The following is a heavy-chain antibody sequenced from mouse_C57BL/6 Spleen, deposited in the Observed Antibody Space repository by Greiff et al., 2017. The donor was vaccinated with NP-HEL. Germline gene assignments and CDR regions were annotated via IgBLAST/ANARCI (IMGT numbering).Heavy chain of an antibody. CDR1: GYTFTSYW. D-gene: IGHD2-5*01. Sequence: VQLQQSGAELVKPGASVKLSCKASGYTFTSYWMQWVKQRPGQGLEWIGEIDPSDSYTNYNQKFKGKATLTVDTSSSTAYMQLSSLTSEDSAVYYCARRTYYSTDYYAMDYWGQGTSVTVSS. J-gene: IGHJ4*01. CDR3: ARRTYYSTDYYAMDY. CDR2: IDPSDSYT. V-gene: IGHV1-50*01.